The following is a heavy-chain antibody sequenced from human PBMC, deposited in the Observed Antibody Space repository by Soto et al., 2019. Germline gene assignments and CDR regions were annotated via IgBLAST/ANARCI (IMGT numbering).Heavy chain of an antibody. D-gene: IGHD3-3*01. CDR1: GGSISSSTHY. CDR3: ASKGTDFWSCPDAFDI. V-gene: IGHV4-31*01. CDR2: IYYSGST. Sequence: SETLPLTCAVSGGSISSSTHYWSWIPKHPGKGLEWIGYIYYSGSTYYNPSLNSLVTISVDTSKNQFALKLSSVTAAGKAVYYCASKGTDFWSCPDAFDIWGQGTMVTVSS. J-gene: IGHJ3*02.